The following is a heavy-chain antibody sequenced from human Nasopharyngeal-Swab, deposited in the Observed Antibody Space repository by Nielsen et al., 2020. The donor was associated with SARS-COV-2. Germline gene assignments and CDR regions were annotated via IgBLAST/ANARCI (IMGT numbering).Heavy chain of an antibody. D-gene: IGHD6-19*01. CDR2: IYYTGST. V-gene: IGHV4-61*01. CDR3: ARAVDDAFDI. Sequence: SETLSLTCTVSGGSVSSGSYSWTWIRQPPGKGLEWIGYIYYTGSTDYNPSLKSRLTISRDTSKNQFSLKLTSVTAADTAVYYCARAVDDAFDIWGQGTMVTVSS. J-gene: IGHJ3*02. CDR1: GGSVSSGSYS.